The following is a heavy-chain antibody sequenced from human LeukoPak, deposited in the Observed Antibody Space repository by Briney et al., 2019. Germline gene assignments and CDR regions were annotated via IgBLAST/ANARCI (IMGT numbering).Heavy chain of an antibody. CDR1: GGSISSGCHS. CDR2: IYHSRST. J-gene: IGHJ4*02. Sequence: PSETLSLTCAVSGGSISSGCHSWSWIRQPRGKGLEWIGYIYHSRSTHYNPTLKSRVPISVDRSQNQFSLKLSAVTAADTAVYCRARRVLTADMVFDYRGEGAHLTVSS. D-gene: IGHD2-2*01. V-gene: IGHV4-30-2*01. CDR3: ARRVLTADMVFDY.